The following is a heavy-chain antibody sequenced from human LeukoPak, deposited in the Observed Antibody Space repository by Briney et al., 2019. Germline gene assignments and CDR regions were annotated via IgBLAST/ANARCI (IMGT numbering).Heavy chain of an antibody. CDR1: GFTFSSYG. J-gene: IGHJ5*02. CDR2: ISYDGSNK. CDR3: AKGPGVSSWYGIKNWFDP. Sequence: GGSLRLSCAASGFTFSSYGMHWVRQAPGKGLEWVAVISYDGSNKYYADSVKGRFTISRDNSKNTLHLQMNSLRAEDTAVYYCAKGPGVSSWYGIKNWFDPWGQGTLVTVSS. D-gene: IGHD6-13*01. V-gene: IGHV3-30*18.